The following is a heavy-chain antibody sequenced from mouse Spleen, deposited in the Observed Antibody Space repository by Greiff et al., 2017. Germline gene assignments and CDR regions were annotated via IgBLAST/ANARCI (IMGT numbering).Heavy chain of an antibody. Sequence: EVQLVESGPGLVKPSQSLSLTCSVTGYSITSGYYWNWIRQFPGNKLEWMGYISYDGSNNYNPSLKNRISITRDTSKNQFFLKLNSVTTEDTATYYCARDFTTVVAGAYWGQGTLVTVSA. CDR2: ISYDGSN. V-gene: IGHV3-6*01. CDR3: ARDFTTVVAGAY. CDR1: GYSITSGYY. J-gene: IGHJ3*01. D-gene: IGHD1-1*01.